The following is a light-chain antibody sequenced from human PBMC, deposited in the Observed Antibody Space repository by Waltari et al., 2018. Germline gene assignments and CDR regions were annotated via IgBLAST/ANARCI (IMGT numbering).Light chain of an antibody. V-gene: IGKV1-NL1*01. CDR2: ATS. CDR1: QDITNA. J-gene: IGKJ4*01. CDR3: QQYFSVPLT. Sequence: IQMTQSPSSLSGFVGDRVTISCRASQDITNALAWYQHKLGRAPKLLIYATSKLEGGVPASFSGRGSGTTYTLTIDSLQSDDSASYFCQQYFSVPLTFGGGSKIEI.